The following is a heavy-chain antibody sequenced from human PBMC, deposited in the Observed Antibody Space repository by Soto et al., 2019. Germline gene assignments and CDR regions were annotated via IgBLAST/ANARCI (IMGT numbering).Heavy chain of an antibody. CDR1: GDSVSSNSAG. Sequence: SQTLSLTCAITGDSVSSNSAGWRWVRQSPSRGLEWLGRKYYRSKWYYEYAVSVRGRITINPDTSKNQYSLQLNSVTPEDTVVYFCARGEQYSGRIFDYWGQGTLVTVS. CDR2: KYYRSKWYY. J-gene: IGHJ4*01. CDR3: ARGEQYSGRIFDY. D-gene: IGHD1-26*01. V-gene: IGHV6-1*01.